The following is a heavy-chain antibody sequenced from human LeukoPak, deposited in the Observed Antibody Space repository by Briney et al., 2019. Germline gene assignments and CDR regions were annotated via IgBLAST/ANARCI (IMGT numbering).Heavy chain of an antibody. V-gene: IGHV3-21*06. Sequence: GGSLRLSCTASGLAFSTSGFNWVRQAPGKGLEWVASIGPTGSDRYHADSIKGRFTISRDNANNFLYLQMNSLRAEDMAVYYCATETNGRHYDYWGQGTLLTVSS. CDR2: IGPTGSDR. CDR3: ATETNGRHYDY. CDR1: GLAFSTSG. J-gene: IGHJ4*02. D-gene: IGHD1-14*01.